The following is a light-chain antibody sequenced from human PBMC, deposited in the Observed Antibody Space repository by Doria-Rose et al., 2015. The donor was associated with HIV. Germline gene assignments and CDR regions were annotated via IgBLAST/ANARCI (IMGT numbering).Light chain of an antibody. V-gene: IGLV6-57*01. J-gene: IGLJ3*02. Sequence: SPGKTVTISCTRSSGSIASNYVQWYQQRPGSSPTIVIYEDNQRPSGVPDRFSGSIDSSSNSASLTISGLETEDEADYYCQSYDNTSPWVFGGGTKLTVL. CDR2: EDN. CDR3: QSYDNTSPWV. CDR1: SGSIASNY.